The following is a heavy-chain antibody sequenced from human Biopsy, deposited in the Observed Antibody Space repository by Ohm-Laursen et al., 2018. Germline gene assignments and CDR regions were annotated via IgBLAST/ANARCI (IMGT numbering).Heavy chain of an antibody. J-gene: IGHJ5*02. V-gene: IGHV4-39*01. CDR3: ARHPTGFWFDP. CDR1: GGSISSSTTYY. Sequence: SDTLSLTCIVSGGSISSSTTYYWAWLRQPPGKGLEWIGSIYNTETTFYNPSLKSRVTISVDTSTNQFSLKVSSVTSADTALYFCARHPTGFWFDPWAMEPWSPSP. CDR2: IYNTETT.